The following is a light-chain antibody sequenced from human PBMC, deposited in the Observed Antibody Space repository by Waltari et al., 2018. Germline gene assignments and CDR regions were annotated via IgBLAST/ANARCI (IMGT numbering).Light chain of an antibody. CDR2: EVS. CDR3: SSYTSSSTVV. Sequence: QSALTQPPSVSGSPGQSVTISCTGTSSDVGSYNRVSWYQQPPGTAPKLMIYEVSNRPSGVPDRFSGSNSGTTASLTISGLQAEDEADYYCSSYTSSSTVVFGGGTKLTVL. V-gene: IGLV2-18*02. J-gene: IGLJ2*01. CDR1: SSDVGSYNR.